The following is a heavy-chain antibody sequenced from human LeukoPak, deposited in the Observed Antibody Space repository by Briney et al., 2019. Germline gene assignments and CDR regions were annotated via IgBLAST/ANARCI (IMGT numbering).Heavy chain of an antibody. CDR1: GYTLTGYY. CDR3: ARDLVQRGNYYDSSGPLDY. J-gene: IGHJ4*02. CDR2: INPNSGGT. Sequence: ASVKVSCKASGYTLTGYYMHWVRQAPGQGLEWMGRINPNSGGTNYAQKFQGRVTMTRDTSISTAYMELSRLRSDDTAVYYCARDLVQRGNYYDSSGPLDYWGQGTLVTVSS. D-gene: IGHD3-22*01. V-gene: IGHV1-2*06.